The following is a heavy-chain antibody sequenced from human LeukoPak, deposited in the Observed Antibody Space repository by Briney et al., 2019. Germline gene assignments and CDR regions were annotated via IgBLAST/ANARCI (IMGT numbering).Heavy chain of an antibody. CDR1: GGSISSSSYY. Sequence: SETLSLTCTVSGGSISSSSYYWGWIRQPPGKGLEWIGSIYYSGSTNYNPSLKSRVTISVDTSKNQFSLKLSSVTAADTAVYYCARGTGSSLDYWGQGTLVTVSS. CDR3: ARGTGSSLDY. V-gene: IGHV4-39*07. CDR2: IYYSGST. D-gene: IGHD2-8*02. J-gene: IGHJ4*02.